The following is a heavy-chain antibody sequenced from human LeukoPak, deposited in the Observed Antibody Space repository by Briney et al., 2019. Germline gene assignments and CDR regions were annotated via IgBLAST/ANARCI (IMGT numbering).Heavy chain of an antibody. CDR2: ISHSGST. V-gene: IGHV4-34*01. CDR1: GGSISSYY. J-gene: IGHJ4*02. Sequence: SETLSLTCTVSGGSISSYYWSWIRQPPGKGLEWIGEISHSGSTNYNPSLKSRVTISVDTSKNQFSLKLSSVTAADTAVYYCARRKLGKPFDYWGQGTLVTVSS. D-gene: IGHD7-27*01. CDR3: ARRKLGKPFDY.